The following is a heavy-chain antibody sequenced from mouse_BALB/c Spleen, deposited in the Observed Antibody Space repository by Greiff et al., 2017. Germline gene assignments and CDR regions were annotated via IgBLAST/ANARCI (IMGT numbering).Heavy chain of an antibody. CDR3: TRAPTY. J-gene: IGHJ3*01. CDR2: IYPGSGST. CDR1: GYTFTSYW. Sequence: QVQLQQPGAELVKPGASVKLSCKASGYTFTSYWMHWVKQRPGQGLEWIGNIYPGSGSTNYDEKFKSKATLTVDTSSSTAYMQLSSLTSEDSAVYYCTRAPTYWGQGTLVTVSA. V-gene: IGHV1-55*01.